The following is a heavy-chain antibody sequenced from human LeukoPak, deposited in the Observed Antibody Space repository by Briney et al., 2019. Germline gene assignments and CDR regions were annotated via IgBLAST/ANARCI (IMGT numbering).Heavy chain of an antibody. CDR3: TTRLRNHFDY. CDR1: GFTFTNYA. V-gene: IGHV3-23*01. Sequence: GGSLRLSCAASGFTFTNYAMNWVPQAPGKGLEWVSTISDGSRDTHYAGSVKGRFTISRDDSQNIVYLQMDSLRAEDTALYYCTTRLRNHFDYWGQGTQVTVSS. CDR2: ISDGSRDT. J-gene: IGHJ4*02. D-gene: IGHD5-12*01.